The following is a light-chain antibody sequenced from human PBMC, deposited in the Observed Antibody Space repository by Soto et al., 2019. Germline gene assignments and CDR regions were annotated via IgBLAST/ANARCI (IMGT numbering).Light chain of an antibody. CDR1: QSIVTY. CDR3: QKLNGSPWK. CDR2: AAS. J-gene: IGKJ1*01. Sequence: DIQMTQSPSSLSASVVDRVTITCRASQSIVTYLNWYLQKPGKAPKLLIYAASNLQSGVPSRFSGSGSGTDFTLTISSLQPEDFATYYCQKLNGSPWKFGQGTKVDIK. V-gene: IGKV1-39*01.